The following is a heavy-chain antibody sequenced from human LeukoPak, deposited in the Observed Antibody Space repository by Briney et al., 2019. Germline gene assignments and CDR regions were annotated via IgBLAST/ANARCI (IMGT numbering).Heavy chain of an antibody. CDR3: TTGYGHSDFDY. J-gene: IGHJ4*02. CDR1: GFTITNAS. CDR2: IKSKIDGGTT. D-gene: IGHD3-3*02. Sequence: PGGSLRLSCAASGFTITNASMGWVRQAPGGGLGWVGLIKSKIDGGTTGFAAPVKDSFTISTDDSKPTLYLQMNSLKSEDTAVYYCTTGYGHSDFDYWGQGTLVTVSS. V-gene: IGHV3-15*01.